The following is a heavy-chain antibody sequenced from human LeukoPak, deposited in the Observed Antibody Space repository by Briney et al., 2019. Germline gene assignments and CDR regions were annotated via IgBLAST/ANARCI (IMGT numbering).Heavy chain of an antibody. V-gene: IGHV3-33*06. CDR1: GFTFSSYG. Sequence: PGGSLRLSCAASGFTFSSYGIHWVRQAPGKGLEWVAVIWYDGSNKYYADSVKGRFTISRDNSKNTLCLQMNSLRAEDTAVYYCAKDLGYSYGFDYWGQGTLVTVSS. CDR2: IWYDGSNK. CDR3: AKDLGYSYGFDY. D-gene: IGHD5-18*01. J-gene: IGHJ4*02.